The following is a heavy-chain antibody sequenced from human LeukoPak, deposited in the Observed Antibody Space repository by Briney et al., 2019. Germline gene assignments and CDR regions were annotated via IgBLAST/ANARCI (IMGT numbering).Heavy chain of an antibody. J-gene: IGHJ4*02. CDR1: GFTFSNYA. V-gene: IGHV3-23*01. CDR2: LSGGGSST. D-gene: IGHD3-10*01. CDR3: AKDHTVYGSGSYLDF. Sequence: GGSLRLSCAAAGFTFSNYARRWVRQARGKGLEWGSHLSGGGSSTHYADSVKGRFTISRDNSKNTLYLQMNSLRAEDTAVYYCAKDHTVYGSGSYLDFWGQGTLVTVSS.